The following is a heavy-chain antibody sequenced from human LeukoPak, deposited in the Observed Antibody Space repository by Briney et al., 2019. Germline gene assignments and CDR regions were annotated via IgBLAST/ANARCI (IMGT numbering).Heavy chain of an antibody. CDR1: GYSFTSNV. Sequence: ASVKVSCKASGYSFTSNVISWVRQAPGQGLEWMGWISAYNGNTNYAQKLQGRVTMTTDTSTSTAYMELRSLRSDDTAVYYCARDAAETGYSSGWYSNWFDPWGQGTLVTVSS. D-gene: IGHD6-19*01. J-gene: IGHJ5*02. V-gene: IGHV1-18*01. CDR3: ARDAAETGYSSGWYSNWFDP. CDR2: ISAYNGNT.